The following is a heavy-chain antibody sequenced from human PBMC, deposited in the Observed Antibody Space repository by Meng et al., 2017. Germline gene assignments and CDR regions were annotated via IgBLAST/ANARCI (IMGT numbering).Heavy chain of an antibody. J-gene: IGHJ4*02. Sequence: QVQHQQWGAGLLKPPGNLSLPGAVYGGSSSGYNWSWIRQPPGKGLEWIGEINHSGSTNYNPSLKSRVTISVDTSKNQFSLKLSSVTAADTAVYYCARRGQTYWDGPGKREVFDYWGQGTLVTVSS. CDR1: GGSSSGYN. V-gene: IGHV4-34*01. CDR3: ARRGQTYWDGPGKREVFDY. D-gene: IGHD1-26*01. CDR2: INHSGST.